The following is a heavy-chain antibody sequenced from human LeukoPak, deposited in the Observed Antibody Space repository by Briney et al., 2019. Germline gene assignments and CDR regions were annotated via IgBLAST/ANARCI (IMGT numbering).Heavy chain of an antibody. Sequence: QPSETLSLTCAVYGGSFSGYYWSWIRQPPGKGLEWIGEINHSGSTNYNPSLKSRVTISVDTSKNQSSLKLSSVTAADTAVYYCARVESGFDPWGQGTLVTVSS. V-gene: IGHV4-34*01. CDR3: ARVESGFDP. CDR2: INHSGST. CDR1: GGSFSGYY. J-gene: IGHJ5*02.